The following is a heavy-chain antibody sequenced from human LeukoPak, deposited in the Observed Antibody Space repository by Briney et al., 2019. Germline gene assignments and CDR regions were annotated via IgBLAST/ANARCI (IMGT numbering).Heavy chain of an antibody. V-gene: IGHV1-2*02. J-gene: IGHJ4*02. D-gene: IGHD3-22*01. CDR2: INPNSGGT. Sequence: ASLKVSCKASGYTFTGYYMHWVRQAPGQGLEWVGWINPNSGGTNYAQKFQGRVTMTRDTSISTAYMELSRLRSDDTAVYYCARGHYDSRGYYHIDYWGQGTLVTVSS. CDR1: GYTFTGYY. CDR3: ARGHYDSRGYYHIDY.